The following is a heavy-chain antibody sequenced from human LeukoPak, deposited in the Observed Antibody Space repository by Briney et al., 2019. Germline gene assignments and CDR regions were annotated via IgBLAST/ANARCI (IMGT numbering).Heavy chain of an antibody. CDR1: GGSISGYF. Sequence: KPSETLSLTCTVSGGSISGYFWSWIRQPPGKGLEWIGYIYYSGSTNYNPSLKSRVTISVDTSKNQFSLKLSSVTAADTAVYYCARGSRDGYNELHFDYWGQGTLVTVSS. CDR2: IYYSGST. CDR3: ARGSRDGYNELHFDY. D-gene: IGHD5-24*01. V-gene: IGHV4-59*01. J-gene: IGHJ4*02.